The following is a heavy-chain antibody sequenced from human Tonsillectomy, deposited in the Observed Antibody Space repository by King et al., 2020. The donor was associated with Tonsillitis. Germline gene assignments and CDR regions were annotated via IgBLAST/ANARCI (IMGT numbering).Heavy chain of an antibody. CDR1: GFTFSSYG. Sequence: VQLVESGGGVVQPGRSLRLSCAASGFTFSSYGIHWVRQAPGKGLEWVAVVWYDGTNKYYADSVKGRFTISRDNSKNTVYLQMNSLRAEDTAVYYCARDRGAGMGYWGQGTLVTVSS. CDR2: VWYDGTNK. D-gene: IGHD3-10*01. CDR3: ARDRGAGMGY. J-gene: IGHJ4*02. V-gene: IGHV3-33*01.